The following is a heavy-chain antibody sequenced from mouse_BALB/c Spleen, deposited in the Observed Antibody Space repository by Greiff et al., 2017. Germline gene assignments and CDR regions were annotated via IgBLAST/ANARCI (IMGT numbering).Heavy chain of an antibody. CDR2: IDPANGNT. J-gene: IGHJ4*01. V-gene: IGHV14-3*02. Sequence: VQLQQSGAELVKPGASVKLSCTASGFNIKDTYMHWVKQRPEQGLEWIGRIDPANGNTKYDPKFQGKATITADTSSNTAYLQLSSLTSEDTAVYYCARGRSNYLYAMDYWGQGTSVTVSS. D-gene: IGHD2-5*01. CDR1: GFNIKDTY. CDR3: ARGRSNYLYAMDY.